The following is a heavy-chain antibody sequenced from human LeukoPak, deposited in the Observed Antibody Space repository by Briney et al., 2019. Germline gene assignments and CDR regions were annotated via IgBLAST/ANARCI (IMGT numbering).Heavy chain of an antibody. J-gene: IGHJ6*03. V-gene: IGHV1-2*02. CDR2: INPDGDVT. Sequence: WASVKASCKASGYSFTGYYIHWVRQAPGQGLEWMGWINPDGDVTKSAQKFQGRVTMTTDKSINTVFMELSGLTSDDTALYYCARGPNHYYYMDFWGKGTTVSVSS. D-gene: IGHD2-8*01. CDR1: GYSFTGYY. CDR3: ARGPNHYYYMDF.